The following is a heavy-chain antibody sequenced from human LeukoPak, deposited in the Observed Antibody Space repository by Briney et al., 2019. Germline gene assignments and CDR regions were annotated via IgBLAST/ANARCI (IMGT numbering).Heavy chain of an antibody. CDR2: IYYSGST. CDR3: AREGKDGYKRSFDY. J-gene: IGHJ4*02. CDR1: GGSISSGDYY. Sequence: SETLSLTCTVAGGSISSGDYYWSCIRQPPGKGLECIGYIYYSGSTYYNPSLKSRVTISVDTSKNQFSLKLSSVNAADTAVYYCAREGKDGYKRSFDYSGQGTLVTVSS. V-gene: IGHV4-30-4*08. D-gene: IGHD5-24*01.